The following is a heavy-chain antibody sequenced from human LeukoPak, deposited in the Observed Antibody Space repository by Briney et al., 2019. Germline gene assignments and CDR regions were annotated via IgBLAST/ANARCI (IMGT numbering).Heavy chain of an antibody. D-gene: IGHD2-2*02. CDR1: GFTFSSYA. J-gene: IGHJ6*03. CDR2: ISGSGGST. Sequence: GGSLRLSCAASGFTFSSYAMSWVRQAPGKGLECVSAISGSGGSTDYADSVKGRFTISRDNSKNTLYLQMNSLRAEDTAVYYCAKAAAISISPHYYYYMDVWGKGTTVTVSS. CDR3: AKAAAISISPHYYYYMDV. V-gene: IGHV3-23*01.